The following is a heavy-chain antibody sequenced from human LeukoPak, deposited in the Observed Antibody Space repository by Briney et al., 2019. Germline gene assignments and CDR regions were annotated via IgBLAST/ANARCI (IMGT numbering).Heavy chain of an antibody. CDR2: ISSSSSYI. J-gene: IGHJ3*02. CDR1: GFTFSSYS. Sequence: GGSLRLSCAASGFTFSSYSMNWVRQAPGKGLEWVSSISSSSSYIYYADPVKGRFTISRDNSKNTLYLQMNRLRAEDTAVYYCPKDIYDSSGYDAFDIWGQGTMVTVSS. V-gene: IGHV3-21*04. CDR3: PKDIYDSSGYDAFDI. D-gene: IGHD3-22*01.